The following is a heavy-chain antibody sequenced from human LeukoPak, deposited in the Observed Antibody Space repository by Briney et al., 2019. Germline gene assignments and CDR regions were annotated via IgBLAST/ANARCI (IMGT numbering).Heavy chain of an antibody. J-gene: IGHJ4*02. CDR2: ISGSGDNT. CDR3: AKGSYYDSSGSFYFDY. CDR1: GFTFSSYV. Sequence: GGSLRLSCAASGFTFSSYVMSWVRQAPGKGLEWVSGISGSGDNTYYADSVKGRFTISRDNSKNTLYVQVNSLGTEDTAAYYCAKGSYYDSSGSFYFDYWGQGTLVTVSS. D-gene: IGHD3-22*01. V-gene: IGHV3-23*01.